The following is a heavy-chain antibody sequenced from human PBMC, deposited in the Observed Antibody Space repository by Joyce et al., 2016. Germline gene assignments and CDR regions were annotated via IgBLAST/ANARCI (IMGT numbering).Heavy chain of an antibody. CDR2: ISYEGGKT. D-gene: IGHD3-3*01. J-gene: IGHJ5*02. V-gene: IGHV3-30*03. CDR1: GFRFSTYG. Sequence: QVQLVESGGGVVRPGRSLRLPCVASGFRFSTYGMYWVRQPPGKGLEWVTIISYEGGKTYYAVSVKGRFTVSRDDSENTLYLIMSSLRHEDTAVYFCASFFGVASFDPWGQGTLVTVSS. CDR3: ASFFGVASFDP.